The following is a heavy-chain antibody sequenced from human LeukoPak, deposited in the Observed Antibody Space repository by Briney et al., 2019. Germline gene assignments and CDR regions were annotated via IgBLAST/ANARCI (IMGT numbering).Heavy chain of an antibody. CDR1: GYTFTGYY. D-gene: IGHD2-15*01. CDR2: INPNSGGT. Sequence: ASVKVSCKASGYTFTGYYMHWVRQAPGQGVEWMGWINPNSGGTNYAQKFQGRVTMTRDTSISTAYMELSRLRSDDTAVYYCARECWRGGSCYSGWGQGTLVTVSS. CDR3: ARECWRGGSCYSG. J-gene: IGHJ4*02. V-gene: IGHV1-2*02.